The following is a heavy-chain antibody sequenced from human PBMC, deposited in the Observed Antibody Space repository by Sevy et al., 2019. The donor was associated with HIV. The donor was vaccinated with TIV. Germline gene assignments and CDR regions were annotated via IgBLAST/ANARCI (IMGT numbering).Heavy chain of an antibody. CDR1: GFTFGDYA. CDR2: IRNKVYDGTT. Sequence: GGSLRLSCKASGFTFGDYAMSWFHQAPGKGLEWVGFIRNKVYDGTTEYAASVKGRFTISRDDSKSIAYLQMNSLKTEETAVYYCTRDPTEGIAVAGNWYDPWGQGTLVTVSS. CDR3: TRDPTEGIAVAGNWYDP. J-gene: IGHJ5*02. D-gene: IGHD6-19*01. V-gene: IGHV3-49*03.